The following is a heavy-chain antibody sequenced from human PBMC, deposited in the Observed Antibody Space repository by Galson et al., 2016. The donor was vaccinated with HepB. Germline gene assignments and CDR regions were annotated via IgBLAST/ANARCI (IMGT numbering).Heavy chain of an antibody. CDR1: GFTFSDAW. CDR3: TPDRVGTDYSSGWRVP. D-gene: IGHD6-19*01. J-gene: IGHJ6*02. Sequence: SLRLSCAGSGFTFSDAWMSWVRQAPGKGLEWVGRIKSKIDGGRTDYAAPVKGRFTISRDDSKTTLYLQMNSLKNEDTAVYYCTPDRVGTDYSSGWRVPWGQGTTVIVSS. V-gene: IGHV3-15*01. CDR2: IKSKIDGGRT.